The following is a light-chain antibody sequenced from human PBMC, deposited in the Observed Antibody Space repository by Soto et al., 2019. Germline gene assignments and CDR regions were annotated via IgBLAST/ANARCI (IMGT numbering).Light chain of an antibody. V-gene: IGKV3-15*01. CDR2: AAS. CDR1: QSVSSN. Sequence: EIVMTQSPATLSVSPGERATLSCRASQSVSSNLAWYQQKPGQAPRLLIYAASTRATGIPARFSGSGSGTEFTLTISGLQSEYFAVYYCQQYNNWPLTFGGGTKVDTK. J-gene: IGKJ4*01. CDR3: QQYNNWPLT.